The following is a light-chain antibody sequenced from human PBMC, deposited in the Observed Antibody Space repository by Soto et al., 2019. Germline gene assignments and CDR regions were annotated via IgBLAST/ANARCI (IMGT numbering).Light chain of an antibody. CDR1: SSDVGAYNY. V-gene: IGLV2-14*01. CDR2: EVD. CDR3: SSDTVINTAV. J-gene: IGLJ7*01. Sequence: QSALTQPASVSGSPGQSISIYCTGSSSDVGAYNYVAWYQQKPGKAPKLLIYEVDNRPSGISHRFSGSKSGNTASLTISGLQTEAEADYYFSSDTVINTAVFGGGTQLTGL.